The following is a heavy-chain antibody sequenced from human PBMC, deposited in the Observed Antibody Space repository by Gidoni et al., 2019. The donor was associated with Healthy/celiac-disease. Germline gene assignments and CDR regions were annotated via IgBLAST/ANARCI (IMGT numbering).Heavy chain of an antibody. V-gene: IGHV4-31*03. CDR1: GGSISSGGYY. Sequence: QVQLQESGPGLVKPSQTLSLTCTVSGGSISSGGYYWSWIRQHPGKGLEWIGYIYYSGSTYYNPSLKSRVTISVDTSKNQFSLKLSSVTAADTAVYYCARAGGIVVVVALDKNWFDPWGQGTLVTVSS. J-gene: IGHJ5*02. D-gene: IGHD2-15*01. CDR2: IYYSGST. CDR3: ARAGGIVVVVALDKNWFDP.